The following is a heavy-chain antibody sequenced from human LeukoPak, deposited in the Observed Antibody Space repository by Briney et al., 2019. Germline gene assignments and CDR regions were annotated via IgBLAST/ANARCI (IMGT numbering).Heavy chain of an antibody. J-gene: IGHJ5*02. CDR3: TRDPSEAGSWRNWFDP. Sequence: SVKVSCKASGGTLRTSSITWVRQAPGQGLEWMARIIPLFGVVNYTQKFEGRVSITADESMNTAFMELSNLRSEDTAVYYCTRDPSEAGSWRNWFDPWGQGTLVTVSS. V-gene: IGHV1-69*13. D-gene: IGHD6-13*01. CDR2: IIPLFGVV. CDR1: GGTLRTSS.